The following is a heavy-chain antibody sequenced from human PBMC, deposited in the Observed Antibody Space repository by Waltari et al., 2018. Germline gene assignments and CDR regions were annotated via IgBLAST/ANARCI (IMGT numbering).Heavy chain of an antibody. CDR3: ATHLLWFREFLYWYFDL. V-gene: IGHV1-24*01. CDR1: GYTLTELS. D-gene: IGHD3-10*01. J-gene: IGHJ2*01. Sequence: QVQLVQSGAEVKKPGASVKVSCQVSGYTLTELSMHWVRQAPGQGLEWMGGFDPEDGETIYAQKFQGRVTMTEDTSTDTAYMELSSLRSEDTAVYYCATHLLWFREFLYWYFDLWGRGTLVTVSS. CDR2: FDPEDGET.